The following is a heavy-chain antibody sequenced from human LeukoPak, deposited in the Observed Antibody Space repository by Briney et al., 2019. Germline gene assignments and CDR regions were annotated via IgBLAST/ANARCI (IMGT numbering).Heavy chain of an antibody. V-gene: IGHV1-2*02. CDR2: INPNSGGT. Sequence: ASVKASCKASGYTFTGYYMHWVRQAPGQGLEWMGWINPNSGGTNYAQKFQGRVTMTRDTSISTAYMELSRLRSDDTAVYYCARGLRRIVVVITYPFDYWGQGTLVTVSS. D-gene: IGHD3-22*01. J-gene: IGHJ4*02. CDR3: ARGLRRIVVVITYPFDY. CDR1: GYTFTGYY.